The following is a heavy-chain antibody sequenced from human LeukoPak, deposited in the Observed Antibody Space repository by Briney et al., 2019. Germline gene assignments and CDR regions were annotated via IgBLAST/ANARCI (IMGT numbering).Heavy chain of an antibody. CDR2: IYSGGST. CDR3: ARIGAGSSRDY. Sequence: GGSLRLSCAAPGFTVSSNYMSWVRQAPGKGLEWVSVIYSGGSTYYADSVKGRFTISRDNSKNTLYLQMNSLSAEDTAVYYCARIGAGSSRDYWGQGTLVTVSS. CDR1: GFTVSSNY. D-gene: IGHD6-13*01. J-gene: IGHJ4*02. V-gene: IGHV3-53*01.